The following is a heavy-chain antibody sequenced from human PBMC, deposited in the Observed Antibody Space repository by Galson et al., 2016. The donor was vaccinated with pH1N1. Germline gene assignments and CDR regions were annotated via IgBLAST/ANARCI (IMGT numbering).Heavy chain of an antibody. CDR2: IHPGDSDV. V-gene: IGHV5-51*03. CDR3: ARSPGIDVAAIPLDS. Sequence: QSGAEVKKPGESLKISCKGSGYSFTNYWIGWVRQIPGKGLEWMGVIHPGDSDVRYTPSFQGQVTISADKSISTAYLRWVSLRASDTAMYYCARSPGIDVAAIPLDSWGQGTLVTVSS. J-gene: IGHJ4*02. CDR1: GYSFTNYW. D-gene: IGHD2-21*02.